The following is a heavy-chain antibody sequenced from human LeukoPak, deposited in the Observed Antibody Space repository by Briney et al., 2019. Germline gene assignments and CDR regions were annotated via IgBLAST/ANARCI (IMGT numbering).Heavy chain of an antibody. CDR3: ARGFGGEVLLWFRELFHFDY. J-gene: IGHJ4*02. CDR1: GGSFSGYY. CDR2: INHSGST. V-gene: IGHV4-34*01. D-gene: IGHD3-10*01. Sequence: SETQSLTCAVYGGSFSGYYWSWIRQPPGKRLEWIGEINHSGSTNYNPSLKSRVTISVDTSKNRFSLKLSSVTAADTAVYYCARGFGGEVLLWFRELFHFDYWGQGTLVTVSS.